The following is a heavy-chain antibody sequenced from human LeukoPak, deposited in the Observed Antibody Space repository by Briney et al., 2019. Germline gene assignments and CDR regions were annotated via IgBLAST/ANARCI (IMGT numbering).Heavy chain of an antibody. D-gene: IGHD3-22*01. J-gene: IGHJ4*02. CDR3: ASSLDYYDSSGYRKNRDY. Sequence: ASVKVSCKASGGTFSSYAISWVRQAPGQGLEWMGGIFPIFGTANYAQKFQGRVTITTDESTSTAYMELSSLRSEDTAVYYCASSLDYYDSSGYRKNRDYWGQGTLVTVSS. V-gene: IGHV1-69*05. CDR1: GGTFSSYA. CDR2: IFPIFGTA.